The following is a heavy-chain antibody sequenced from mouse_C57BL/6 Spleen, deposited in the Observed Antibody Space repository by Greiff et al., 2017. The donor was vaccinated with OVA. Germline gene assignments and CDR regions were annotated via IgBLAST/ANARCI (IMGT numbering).Heavy chain of an antibody. CDR1: GYTFTSYW. V-gene: IGHV1-74*01. CDR3: AIVGDGYYAMDY. J-gene: IGHJ4*01. Sequence: QVQLQQPGAELVKPGASVKVSCKASGYTFTSYWMHWVKQRPGQGLEWIGRIHPSDSDTNYNQKFKGKATLTVDKSSSTAYMQLSSLTSEVSAVYYCAIVGDGYYAMDYWGQGTSVTVSS. CDR2: IHPSDSDT. D-gene: IGHD2-3*01.